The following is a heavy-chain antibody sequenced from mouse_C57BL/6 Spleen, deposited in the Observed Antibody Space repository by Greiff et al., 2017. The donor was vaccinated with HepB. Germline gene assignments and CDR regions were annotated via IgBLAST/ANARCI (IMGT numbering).Heavy chain of an antibody. CDR3: ARFGILLYYAMDY. V-gene: IGHV1-42*01. D-gene: IGHD5-2*01. CDR2: INPSTGGT. J-gene: IGHJ4*01. Sequence: EVQLQQSGPELVKPGASVKISCKASGYSFTGYYMNWVKQSPEKSLEWIGEINPSTGGTTYNQKFKAKATLTVDKSSSTAYMQLKSLTSEDSAVYYCARFGILLYYAMDYWGQGTSVTVSS. CDR1: GYSFTGYY.